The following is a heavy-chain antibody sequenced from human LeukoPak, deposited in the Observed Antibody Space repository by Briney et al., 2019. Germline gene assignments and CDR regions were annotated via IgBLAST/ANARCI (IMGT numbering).Heavy chain of an antibody. D-gene: IGHD3-10*01. CDR1: GFTVSSSY. V-gene: IGHV3-66*01. Sequence: GGSLRLSCAASGFTVSSSYMSWVRQAPGKGLEWVSVIYSGGSTYYADSVKGRFTISRDNSKNTLYLQMNSLRAEDTAVYYCARDSGTRFGELPRYFDYWGQGTLVTVSS. CDR3: ARDSGTRFGELPRYFDY. J-gene: IGHJ4*02. CDR2: IYSGGST.